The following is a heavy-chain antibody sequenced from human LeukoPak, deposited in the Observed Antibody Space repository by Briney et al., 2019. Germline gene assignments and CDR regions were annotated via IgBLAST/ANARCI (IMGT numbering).Heavy chain of an antibody. CDR1: GGSISTSY. CDR3: ARQGYSSGWFRSYFDY. CDR2: IYYSGST. D-gene: IGHD6-19*01. V-gene: IGHV4-39*01. Sequence: SETLSLTCTVSGGSISTSYWSWIRQPPGKGLEWIGSIYYSGSTYYNPSLKSRVTISVDTSKNQFSLKLSSVTAADTAVYYCARQGYSSGWFRSYFDYWGQGTLVTVSS. J-gene: IGHJ4*02.